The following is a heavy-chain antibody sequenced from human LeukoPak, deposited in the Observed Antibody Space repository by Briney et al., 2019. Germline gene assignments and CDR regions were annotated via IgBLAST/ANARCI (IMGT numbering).Heavy chain of an antibody. V-gene: IGHV4-31*03. CDR3: ARSYNSRGYYYYGMDV. J-gene: IGHJ6*02. Sequence: PSETLSLTCTVSGGSISSGGYYWSWIRQHPGKGLEWIGYIYYSGSTYYNPSLRSRVTISVDTSKNQFSLKLSSVTAADTAVYYCARSYNSRGYYYYGMDVWGQGTTVTVSS. D-gene: IGHD3-22*01. CDR2: IYYSGST. CDR1: GGSISSGGYY.